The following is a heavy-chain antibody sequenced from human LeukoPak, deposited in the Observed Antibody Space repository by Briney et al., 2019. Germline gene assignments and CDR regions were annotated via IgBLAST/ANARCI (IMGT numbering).Heavy chain of an antibody. CDR2: IYHSGST. D-gene: IGHD1-26*01. Sequence: SETLSLTCAVSGGSISSGGYSWSWIRQPPGKGLEWIGYIYHSGSTYYNPSLKSRVTISVDRSKNQFSLKLSSVTAADTAVYYCASGYSGSCSPDAFDIWGQGTMVTVSS. V-gene: IGHV4-30-2*01. CDR3: ASGYSGSCSPDAFDI. CDR1: GGSISSGGYS. J-gene: IGHJ3*02.